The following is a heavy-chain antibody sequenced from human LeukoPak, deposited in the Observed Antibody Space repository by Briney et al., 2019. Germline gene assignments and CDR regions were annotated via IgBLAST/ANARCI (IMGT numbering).Heavy chain of an antibody. Sequence: SETLSLTCTVSGGSISSYYWSWIRQPAGKGLEWIGEINHSGSTNYNPSLKSRVTISVDTSKNQFSLKLSSVTAADTAVYYCAREGGYSLDYWGQGTLVTVSS. V-gene: IGHV4-34*01. D-gene: IGHD5-18*01. CDR2: INHSGST. J-gene: IGHJ4*02. CDR3: AREGGYSLDY. CDR1: GGSISSYY.